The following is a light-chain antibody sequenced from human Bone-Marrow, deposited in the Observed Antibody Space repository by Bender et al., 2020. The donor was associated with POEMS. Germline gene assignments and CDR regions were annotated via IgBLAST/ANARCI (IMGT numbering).Light chain of an antibody. Sequence: HSALTQPASVSGSPGQSITISCTGTSSDVGSYNLVSWYQRHPGKAPKFLIYEGTKRPSGVSDRFSGSQSGNTASLTISGLQAEDEADYYCASYTSSNTLIFGGGTTVTVL. CDR3: ASYTSSNTLI. J-gene: IGLJ2*01. CDR1: SSDVGSYNL. CDR2: EGT. V-gene: IGLV2-14*02.